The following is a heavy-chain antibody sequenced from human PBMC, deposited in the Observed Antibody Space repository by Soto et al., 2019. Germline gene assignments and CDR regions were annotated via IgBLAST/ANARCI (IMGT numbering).Heavy chain of an antibody. D-gene: IGHD3-22*01. Sequence: SVEVSCKASGGTFSSYAISWVRQAPGQGLEWMGGIIPIFGTANYAQKFQGRVTITADKSTSTAYMELSSLRSEDTAVYYCARGVSKEFGIIPLRSYESSGYGPPARSYAFDLWGQGRMVTVSS. CDR1: GGTFSSYA. V-gene: IGHV1-69*06. CDR3: ARGVSKEFGIIPLRSYESSGYGPPARSYAFDL. CDR2: IIPIFGTA. J-gene: IGHJ3*01.